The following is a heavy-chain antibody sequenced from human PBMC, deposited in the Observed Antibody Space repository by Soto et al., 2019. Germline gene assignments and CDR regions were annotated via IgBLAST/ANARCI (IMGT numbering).Heavy chain of an antibody. D-gene: IGHD3-22*01. CDR2: IYFRGTT. V-gene: IGHV4-59*01. CDR3: ARMNYYDTSGYPSDY. J-gene: IGHJ4*02. Sequence: PSETLSLTCTVSGGSISSYYWSWIRQPPGKGLEWIGYIYFRGTTNYNPSLKSRVTMSADTSKNQFSLKLNSVTAADTAVYYCARMNYYDTSGYPSDYWGQGMMVTASS. CDR1: GGSISSYY.